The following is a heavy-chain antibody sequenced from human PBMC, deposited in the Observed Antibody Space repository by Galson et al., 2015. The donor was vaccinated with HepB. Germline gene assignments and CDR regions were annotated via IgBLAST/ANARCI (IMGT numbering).Heavy chain of an antibody. CDR3: AKDGGGPSDY. V-gene: IGHV3-23*01. CDR1: GFSFSSYA. D-gene: IGHD2-15*01. Sequence: LRLSCAASGFSFSSYAMSWVRQAPGKGLEWVSAISFSGHSTYLADSVKGRFTISRDNSKDTLYLQMNSLRAEDTAVYYCAKDGGGPSDYWGQGTLVTVSS. J-gene: IGHJ4*02. CDR2: ISFSGHST.